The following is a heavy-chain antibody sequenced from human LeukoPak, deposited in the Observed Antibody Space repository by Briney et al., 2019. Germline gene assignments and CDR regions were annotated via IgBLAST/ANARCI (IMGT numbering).Heavy chain of an antibody. V-gene: IGHV3-21*01. J-gene: IGHJ4*02. CDR2: ISSSSSYI. CDR3: ARDWAGPLGYFDY. D-gene: IGHD3-16*01. CDR1: GFTFSSYT. Sequence: GGSLRLSCAASGFTFSSYTMNWVRQAPGKGLEWVSSISSSSSYIYYADSVKGRFTISRDNAKNSLNLQMNSLRAEDTAVYYCARDWAGPLGYFDYWGQGTLVTVSS.